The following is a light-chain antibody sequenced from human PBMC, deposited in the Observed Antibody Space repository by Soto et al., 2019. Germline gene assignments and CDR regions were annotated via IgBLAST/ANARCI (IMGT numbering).Light chain of an antibody. CDR3: QEYNNWRPIT. J-gene: IGKJ4*01. Sequence: EILMTQSPATLSVSPGERATLSCRASQSISSKLAWYQQKPGQAPRLLIYGASTRATGIPVRFSGSGSGTEFTLTITSLQSEDFAVYYCQEYNNWRPITFGGGTKVDIK. CDR2: GAS. CDR1: QSISSK. V-gene: IGKV3-15*01.